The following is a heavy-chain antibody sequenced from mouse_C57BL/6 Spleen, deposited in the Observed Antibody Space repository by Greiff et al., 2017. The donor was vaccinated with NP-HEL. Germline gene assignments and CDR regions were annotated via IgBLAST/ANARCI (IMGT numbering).Heavy chain of an antibody. CDR3: TRSWCYGYFVY. CDR2: INPNNGAT. J-gene: IGHJ2*01. D-gene: IGHD1-1*01. V-gene: IGHV1-39*01. Sequence: VQLQQSGPELVKPGASVKMSCTASGYSFTDYNMNWVKQSNGQSLEWIGLINPNNGATNYNQKFQGKATLTVDTSSSTAYLQLSSLTSEDSAVYYCTRSWCYGYFVYCGQGATPIVSS. CDR1: GYSFTDYN.